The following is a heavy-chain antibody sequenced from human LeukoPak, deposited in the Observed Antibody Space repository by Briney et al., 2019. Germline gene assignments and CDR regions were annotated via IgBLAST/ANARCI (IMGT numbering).Heavy chain of an antibody. V-gene: IGHV4-38-2*02. J-gene: IGHJ4*02. CDR1: GYFISSGYY. CDR3: ARTSNSGLVGGYYFDY. Sequence: KPSETLSLTCTVSGYFISSGYYWGWIRQPPGKGLQWIGSIHHSGSTYYNPSLKSRVTISVDTSKNQFSLKLSSVTAADTAVYYCARTSNSGLVGGYYFDYWGQGTLVTVSS. CDR2: IHHSGST. D-gene: IGHD6-19*01.